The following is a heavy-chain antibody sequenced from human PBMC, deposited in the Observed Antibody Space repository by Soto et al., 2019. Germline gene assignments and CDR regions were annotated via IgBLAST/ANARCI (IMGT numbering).Heavy chain of an antibody. Sequence: VASVKVSCKASGYTFTSYGISWGRRAPGQGLEWMGWMNPNSGNTGYAQKFQGRVTMTRNTSISTAYMELSSLRSEDTAVYYCASSPHPSDAFDIWGQGTMVTVSS. CDR2: MNPNSGNT. J-gene: IGHJ3*02. V-gene: IGHV1-8*02. CDR3: ASSPHPSDAFDI. CDR1: GYTFTSYG.